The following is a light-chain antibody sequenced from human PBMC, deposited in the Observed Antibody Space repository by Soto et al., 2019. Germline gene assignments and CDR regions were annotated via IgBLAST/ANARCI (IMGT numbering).Light chain of an antibody. V-gene: IGKV1-5*03. J-gene: IGKJ4*01. CDR2: KAS. CDR1: QSISSW. CDR3: QRYNSATLT. Sequence: DIQITQSPPSRSVSVGDRVTITCRASQSISSWLAWYQQKPGKAPKLLIYKASSLESGVPSRFSGSGSGTDFTLTISSLQSEDVATYYCQRYNSATLTFGGGTKVDIK.